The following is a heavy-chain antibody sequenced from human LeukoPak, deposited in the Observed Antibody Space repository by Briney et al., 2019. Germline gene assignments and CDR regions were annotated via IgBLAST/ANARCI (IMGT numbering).Heavy chain of an antibody. V-gene: IGHV1-46*01. CDR2: INPSGGST. Sequence: ASVTVSCTASGYTFTNYYMHWVRQAPGQGLEWMGIINPSGGSTMYAQKFQDRVTMTWDTSTSTVYMELSSLRSEDTAVYYCARGYRHGDYWGQGALVTVSS. CDR1: GYTFTNYY. CDR3: ARGYRHGDY. J-gene: IGHJ4*02. D-gene: IGHD5-18*01.